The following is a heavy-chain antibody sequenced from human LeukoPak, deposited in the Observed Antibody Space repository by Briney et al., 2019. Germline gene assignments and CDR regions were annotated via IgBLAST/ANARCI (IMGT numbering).Heavy chain of an antibody. V-gene: IGHV3-74*01. CDR2: INSDGSST. CDR3: ASPGGNYALLGFHS. D-gene: IGHD4-11*01. CDR1: GFMFSSYW. J-gene: IGHJ4*02. Sequence: GGSLRLSCAASGFMFSSYWMHWVRQAPGRGLVWVSRINSDGSSTSYADSVKGRFTISRDNAKNTLYLQMNSLRAEDTAVYYCASPGGNYALLGFHSWGQGTLVTVSS.